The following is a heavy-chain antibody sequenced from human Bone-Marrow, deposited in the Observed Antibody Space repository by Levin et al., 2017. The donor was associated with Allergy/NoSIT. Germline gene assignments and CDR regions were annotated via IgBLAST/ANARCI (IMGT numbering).Heavy chain of an antibody. CDR1: GFTFGDYA. CDR3: TRGDYDRRGGFDY. CDR2: IRSKAYGGTT. D-gene: IGHD3-9*01. Sequence: PGESLKISCTASGFTFGDYAMSWFRQAPGKGLEWVGFIRSKAYGGTTEYAASVKGRFTISRDDSKSIAYLQMNSLKTEDTAVYYCTRGDYDRRGGFDYWGQGTLVTVSS. V-gene: IGHV3-49*03. J-gene: IGHJ4*02.